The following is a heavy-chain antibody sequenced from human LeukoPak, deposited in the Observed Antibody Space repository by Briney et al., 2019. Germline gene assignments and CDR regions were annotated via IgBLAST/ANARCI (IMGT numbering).Heavy chain of an antibody. J-gene: IGHJ6*03. CDR1: GFTFSSYA. CDR2: ISGSGGST. Sequence: PGGSLRLSCAASGFTFSSYAMSWVHQAPGKGLEWVSAISGSGGSTYYADSVKGRFTISRDNSKNTLYLQMNSLRAEDTAVYYCAKDYDFWSGNYYYYYMDVWGKGTTVTVSS. CDR3: AKDYDFWSGNYYYYYMDV. D-gene: IGHD3-3*01. V-gene: IGHV3-23*01.